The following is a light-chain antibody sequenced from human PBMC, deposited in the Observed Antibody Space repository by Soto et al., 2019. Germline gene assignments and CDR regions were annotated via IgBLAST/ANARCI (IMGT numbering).Light chain of an antibody. CDR2: GAS. J-gene: IGKJ5*01. CDR3: QQYGTPRSVT. CDR1: QSVSTSN. Sequence: IVLTQSPGTLSSSPGERATLSCRASQSVSTSNLAWYQQRPGQAPRLLIYGASRRATGIPDRFSGSGFGTDFTLTISKVEPEDFAVYYCQQYGTPRSVTFGQGTRLEIK. V-gene: IGKV3-20*01.